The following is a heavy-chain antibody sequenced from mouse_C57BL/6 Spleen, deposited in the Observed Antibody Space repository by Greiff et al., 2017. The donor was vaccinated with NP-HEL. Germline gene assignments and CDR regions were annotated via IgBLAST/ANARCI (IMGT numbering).Heavy chain of an antibody. CDR1: GFTFSDYY. J-gene: IGHJ2*01. V-gene: IGHV5-12*01. D-gene: IGHD1-1*01. CDR3: ARHGATVVALDY. CDR2: ISNGGGST. Sequence: EVKLMESGGGLVQPGGSLKLSCAASGFTFSDYYMYWVRQTPEKRLEWVAYISNGGGSTYYPDTVKGRFTISRDNAKNTLYLQMSRLKSEDTAMYYCARHGATVVALDYWGQGTTLTVSS.